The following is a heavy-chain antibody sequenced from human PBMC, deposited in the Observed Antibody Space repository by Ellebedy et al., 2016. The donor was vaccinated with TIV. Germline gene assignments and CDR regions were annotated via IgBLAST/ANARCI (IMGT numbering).Heavy chain of an antibody. CDR2: IYYSGST. Sequence: MPGGSLRLSCTVSGGSISSYYWSRIRQPPGKGLEWIGYIYYSGSTNYNPSLKSRVTISVDTSKNQFSLKLSSVTAADTAVYYCARTYDPPWYYFDYWGQGTLVTVSS. CDR3: ARTYDPPWYYFDY. CDR1: GGSISSYY. J-gene: IGHJ4*02. D-gene: IGHD3-22*01. V-gene: IGHV4-59*08.